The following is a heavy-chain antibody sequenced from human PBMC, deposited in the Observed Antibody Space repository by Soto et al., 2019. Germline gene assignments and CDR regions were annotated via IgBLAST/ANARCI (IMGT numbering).Heavy chain of an antibody. CDR1: GYSFTSYW. D-gene: IGHD3-3*01. V-gene: IGHV5-51*01. J-gene: IGHJ5*02. CDR2: IYPGDSDT. CDR3: ARIKFLEWLFDSNWFDP. Sequence: PGESLKISCKGSGYSFTSYWIGWVRQMPGKGLEWMGIIYPGDSDTRYSPSFQGQVTISADKSISTAYLQWSSLKASDTAMYYCARIKFLEWLFDSNWFDPWGQGTLVTVSS.